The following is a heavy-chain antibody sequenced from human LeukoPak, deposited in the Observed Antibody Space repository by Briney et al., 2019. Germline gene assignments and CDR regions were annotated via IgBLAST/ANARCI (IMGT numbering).Heavy chain of an antibody. CDR2: IYCSGST. CDR1: GGSISSYY. V-gene: IGHV4-59*08. D-gene: IGHD3-10*01. Sequence: SETLSLTCTVSGGSISSYYWSWIRQPPGKGLEWIGYIYCSGSTNYNPSLKSRVTISVDTSKNQFSLKLSSVTAADTAVYYRARHGYYGLARADAFDIWGQGTMATVSS. CDR3: ARHGYYGLARADAFDI. J-gene: IGHJ3*02.